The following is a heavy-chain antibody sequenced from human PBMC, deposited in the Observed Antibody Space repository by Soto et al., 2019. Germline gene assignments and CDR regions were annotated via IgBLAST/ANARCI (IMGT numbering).Heavy chain of an antibody. D-gene: IGHD3-10*01. V-gene: IGHV4-59*01. J-gene: IGHJ5*02. Sequence: PSETLSLTCTVSGGSINSYYWSWIRQPPGKGLEWIGYIYYSGSTNYNPSLKSRVTISVDTSKNQFSLKLSSVTAADTAVYYCARVESGLLWFGELEYNWFDPWGQGTLVTVSS. CDR3: ARVESGLLWFGELEYNWFDP. CDR1: GGSINSYY. CDR2: IYYSGST.